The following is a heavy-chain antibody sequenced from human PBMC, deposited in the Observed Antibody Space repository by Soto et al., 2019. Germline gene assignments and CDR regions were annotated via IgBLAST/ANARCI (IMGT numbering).Heavy chain of an antibody. V-gene: IGHV3-33*01. Sequence: GGSLRLSCSASGFTFSNYGIHWVRQDPGKGLEWVAVIWYDGSNKYYADSVKGRFTISRDNSKNTLYLQMNSLRAEDTAVYYCATRLRTEKTTADIDTWGQGTMLTVSS. CDR3: ATRLRTEKTTADIDT. J-gene: IGHJ3*01. D-gene: IGHD2-15*01. CDR2: IWYDGSNK. CDR1: GFTFSNYG.